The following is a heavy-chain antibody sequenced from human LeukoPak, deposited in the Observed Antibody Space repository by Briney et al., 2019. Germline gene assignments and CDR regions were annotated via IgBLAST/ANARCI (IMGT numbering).Heavy chain of an antibody. V-gene: IGHV1-18*01. D-gene: IGHD6-13*01. Sequence: ASVKVSCKASGYTFTSYGISWVRQAPGQGLEWMGWISAYNGNTNYAQKLQGRVTMTTDTSTSTAYMELRSLRSDDTAVYYCARDQSRAAARIFGYWGQGTLVTVSS. J-gene: IGHJ4*02. CDR3: ARDQSRAAARIFGY. CDR1: GYTFTSYG. CDR2: ISAYNGNT.